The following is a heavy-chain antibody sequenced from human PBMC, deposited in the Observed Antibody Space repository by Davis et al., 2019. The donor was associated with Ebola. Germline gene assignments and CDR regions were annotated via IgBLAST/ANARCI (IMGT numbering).Heavy chain of an antibody. D-gene: IGHD3-9*01. V-gene: IGHV3-48*03. CDR2: ISGSATST. CDR1: GFTFSDYE. Sequence: GESLKISCEASGFTFSDYEMNWVRQAPGKGLEWVSYISGSATSTFYADSVKGRFTISRDNARDSLYLQMDSLRVEDTAIYYCARDAFSLSRYDTEDHWGQGTLVTVSS. J-gene: IGHJ4*02. CDR3: ARDAFSLSRYDTEDH.